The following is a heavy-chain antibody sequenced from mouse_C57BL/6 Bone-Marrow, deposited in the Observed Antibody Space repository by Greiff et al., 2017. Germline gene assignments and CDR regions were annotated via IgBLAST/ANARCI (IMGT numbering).Heavy chain of an antibody. CDR1: GYTFTDYY. CDR2: INPYNGGT. Sequence: EVQLQQSGPVLVKPGASVKMSCKASGYTFTDYYMNWVKQSHGKSLEWIGVINPYNGGTSYNQKFKGKATLTVDKSSSTAYMELNSLTSEDSAVYYCARKFYYGNYWFAYWGQGTLVTVSA. D-gene: IGHD2-1*01. CDR3: ARKFYYGNYWFAY. J-gene: IGHJ3*01. V-gene: IGHV1-19*01.